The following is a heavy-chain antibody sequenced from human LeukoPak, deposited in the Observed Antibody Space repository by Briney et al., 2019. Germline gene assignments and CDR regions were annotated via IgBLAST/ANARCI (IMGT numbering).Heavy chain of an antibody. CDR3: ARADEWLVLFDY. Sequence: GASVKVSCKASGHTFTGYYMHWVRQAPGQGLEWMGRINPNSGGTNYAQKFQGRVTMTRDTSISTAYMELSRLRSDDTAVYYCARADEWLVLFDYWGQGTLVTVSS. J-gene: IGHJ4*02. CDR1: GHTFTGYY. V-gene: IGHV1-2*06. D-gene: IGHD6-19*01. CDR2: INPNSGGT.